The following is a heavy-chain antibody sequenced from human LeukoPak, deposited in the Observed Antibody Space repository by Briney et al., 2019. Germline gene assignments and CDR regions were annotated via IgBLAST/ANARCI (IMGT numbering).Heavy chain of an antibody. V-gene: IGHV1-69*13. CDR1: GGTFSSFA. CDR2: IIPIFDTT. Sequence: GASVEVSCKTSGGTFSSFAFSWVRQAPGQGLEWMGGIIPIFDTTNYAQKFQGRVTITADDSTNTAYMDLSSLTFEDTATYYCARGIRDSTGWGNHGAFNIWGQGTKVTVSS. D-gene: IGHD6-19*01. J-gene: IGHJ3*02. CDR3: ARGIRDSTGWGNHGAFNI.